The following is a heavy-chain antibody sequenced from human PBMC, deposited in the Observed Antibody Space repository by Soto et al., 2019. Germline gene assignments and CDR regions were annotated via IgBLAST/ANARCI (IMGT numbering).Heavy chain of an antibody. J-gene: IGHJ4*02. CDR3: ARENYYGAGSYSLGHYFDY. Sequence: SETLSLTCTVSGGSISSGGYYWSWIRQHPGKGLEWIGYIYYSGSTYYNPSLKSRVTISVDTSKNQFSLRLSSVTAADTAVYYCARENYYGAGSYSLGHYFDYWGQGTLVTVSS. CDR1: GGSISSGGYY. V-gene: IGHV4-31*03. CDR2: IYYSGST. D-gene: IGHD3-10*01.